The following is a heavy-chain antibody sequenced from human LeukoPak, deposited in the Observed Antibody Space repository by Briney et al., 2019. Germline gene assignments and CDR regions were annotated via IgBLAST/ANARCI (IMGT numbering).Heavy chain of an antibody. D-gene: IGHD2-8*02. J-gene: IGHJ6*03. CDR2: IQHDGRDT. V-gene: IGHV3-30*02. CDR1: AFTFSSYG. Sequence: GGSMRLSCAASAFTFSSYGMYWVRHAPDKGLEWVAFIQHDGRDTYYPNSVKGRFTTSRDNSKNILYLQMNSLRPEDTALYYCATRDCTGSGCGYYYMGVWGKGTTVTVS. CDR3: ATRDCTGSGCGYYYMGV.